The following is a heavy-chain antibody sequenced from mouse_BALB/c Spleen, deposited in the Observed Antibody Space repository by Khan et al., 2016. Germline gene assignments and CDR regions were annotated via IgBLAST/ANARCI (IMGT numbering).Heavy chain of an antibody. CDR3: ATGIATVIVTRRHY. D-gene: IGHD2-12*01. J-gene: IGHJ2*01. CDR1: GYTFTNFG. V-gene: IGHV9-3-1*01. CDR2: INTNTGET. Sequence: QIQLVQSGPELKKPGETVKISCKASGYTFTNFGINWVRQAPGKGLEWMDWINTNTGETTYADDFKGRFAFSLETSASTAYLQINNLKNEDTTTYFCATGIATVIVTRRHYWGQGTTLTVSS.